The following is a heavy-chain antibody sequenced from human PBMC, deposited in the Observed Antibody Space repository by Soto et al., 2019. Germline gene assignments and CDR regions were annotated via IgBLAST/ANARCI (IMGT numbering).Heavy chain of an antibody. CDR3: ARVREEYSSSSGYYYGMDV. D-gene: IGHD6-6*01. J-gene: IGHJ6*02. CDR2: IIPIFGTA. V-gene: IGHV1-69*13. CDR1: GGTFSSYA. Sequence: SVKVSCKASGGTFSSYAISWVRQAPGQGLEWMGGIIPIFGTANYAQKFQGRVTITADESTSTAYMELSSLRSEDTAVYYCARVREEYSSSSGYYYGMDVWGQGTTVTAP.